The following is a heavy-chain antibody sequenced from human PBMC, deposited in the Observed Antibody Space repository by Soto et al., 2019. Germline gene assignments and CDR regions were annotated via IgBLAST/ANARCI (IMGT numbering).Heavy chain of an antibody. V-gene: IGHV1-69*13. CDR2: IAPHSGRT. J-gene: IGHJ4*02. CDR1: GGTFSSYA. Sequence: ASVKVSCKASGGTFSSYAISWVRQAPGQGLEWMGWIAPHSGRTTYLPKFQGRVTITADASTNTAYMELGSLSSDDTGIYFCARAATGSYHSAYWGQGTVVTVSS. D-gene: IGHD3-10*01. CDR3: ARAATGSYHSAY.